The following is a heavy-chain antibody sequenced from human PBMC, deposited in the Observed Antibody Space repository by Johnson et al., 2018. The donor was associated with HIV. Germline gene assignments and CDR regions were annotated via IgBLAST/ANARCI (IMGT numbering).Heavy chain of an antibody. V-gene: IGHV3-13*01. CDR3: ARVPWSLDAFDI. D-gene: IGHD2-15*01. CDR2: IGTTGDT. CDR1: GFTFGIYG. Sequence: VLLVESGGGVVQPGRSLRLSCAASGFTFGIYGMYWVRQTTGKGLEWVSGIGTTGDTYYPGSVKGRFTISRDNSKNTLYLQMNSLRAEDTAVYHCARVPWSLDAFDIWGQGTMVTVSS. J-gene: IGHJ3*02.